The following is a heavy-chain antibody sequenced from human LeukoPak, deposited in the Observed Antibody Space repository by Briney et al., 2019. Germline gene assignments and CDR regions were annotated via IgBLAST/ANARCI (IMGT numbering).Heavy chain of an antibody. CDR2: INSDGSTT. D-gene: IGHD6-19*01. CDR1: GFTFSNYW. J-gene: IGHJ4*02. V-gene: IGHV3-74*01. CDR3: AKVIGVAGGDFDY. Sequence: GGSLRLSCLVSGFTFSNYWMTWVRQAPGKGLVWVSRINSDGSTTSHADSVKGRFTISRDNAKNTLYLQMNSLRAEDTAVYYCAKVIGVAGGDFDYWGQGTLVTVSS.